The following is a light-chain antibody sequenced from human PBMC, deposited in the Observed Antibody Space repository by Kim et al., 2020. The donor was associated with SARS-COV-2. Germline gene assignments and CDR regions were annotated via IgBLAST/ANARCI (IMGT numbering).Light chain of an antibody. CDR1: QRISAY. V-gene: IGKV1-39*01. Sequence: ASVGDRFTITFRASQRISAYLNWYQQKPGKAPKPLIYAATYLESGVPSRFSGSGFGTDFTLTINSLQPEDFAIYYCQQSYDVPYIFGQGTKVDIK. J-gene: IGKJ2*01. CDR2: AAT. CDR3: QQSYDVPYI.